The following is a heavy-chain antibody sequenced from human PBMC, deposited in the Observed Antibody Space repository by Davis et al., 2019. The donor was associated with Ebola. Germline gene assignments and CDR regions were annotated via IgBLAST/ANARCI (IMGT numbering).Heavy chain of an antibody. CDR2: INQDGSGK. CDR3: AREDQYNTFDY. J-gene: IGHJ4*02. V-gene: IGHV3-7*01. Sequence: PGGSLRLSCAASGFTFSTYSMSWVRQAPGKGLEWVANINQDGSGKYYVDSVKGRFTISRDNVENSLYLQINSLRAEDTAVYYCAREDQYNTFDYWGQGALVTVSS. CDR1: GFTFSTYS. D-gene: IGHD1-1*01.